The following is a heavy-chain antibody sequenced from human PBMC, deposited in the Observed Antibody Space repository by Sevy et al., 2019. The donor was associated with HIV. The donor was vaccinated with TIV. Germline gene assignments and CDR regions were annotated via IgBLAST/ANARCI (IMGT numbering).Heavy chain of an antibody. CDR2: IWNDGSNK. J-gene: IGHJ4*02. Sequence: GGSLRLSCAASGFTFSNYGMHWVRQAPGKGLERVAVIWNDGSNKYYADSVKGRFTISRDNSKNTLYLQMNSLRVEDTAVYFCARGCDFNDRSAKRDFDYWGQGTLVTVSS. CDR1: GFTFSNYG. CDR3: ARGCDFNDRSAKRDFDY. D-gene: IGHD3-22*01. V-gene: IGHV3-33*01.